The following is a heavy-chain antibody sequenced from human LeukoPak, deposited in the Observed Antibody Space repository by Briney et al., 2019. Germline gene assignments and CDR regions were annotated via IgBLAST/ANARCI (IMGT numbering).Heavy chain of an antibody. V-gene: IGHV4-39*01. Sequence: PSETLSLTCTVSGASISSSSYYWGWIRQPPGKGLEWIGSIYYSGSTYYNPSLRSRVTISVDTSKNQFSLKLSSVTAADTAVYYCARHGSAYHYFDYWGQGTLVTVSS. CDR2: IYYSGST. CDR1: GASISSSSYY. CDR3: ARHGSAYHYFDY. D-gene: IGHD3-22*01. J-gene: IGHJ4*02.